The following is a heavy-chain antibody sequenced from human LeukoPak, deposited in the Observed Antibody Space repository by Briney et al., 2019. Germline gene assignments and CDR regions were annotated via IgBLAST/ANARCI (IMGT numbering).Heavy chain of an antibody. Sequence: SETLSLTCTVSGGSISSYYWSWIRQPPGKGLEWIGYIYYSGSTNYNPSLKSRVTISVDTSKNQLSLKLSSVTAADTAVYYCARGHSGYASYYGMDVWGQGTTVTVSS. D-gene: IGHD5-12*01. V-gene: IGHV4-59*01. CDR1: GGSISSYY. CDR2: IYYSGST. J-gene: IGHJ6*02. CDR3: ARGHSGYASYYGMDV.